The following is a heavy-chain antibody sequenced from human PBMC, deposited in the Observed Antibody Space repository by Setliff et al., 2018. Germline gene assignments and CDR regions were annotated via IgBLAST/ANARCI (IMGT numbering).Heavy chain of an antibody. J-gene: IGHJ6*03. CDR3: ARGLEGEDYFYYMDV. CDR1: GGSLSSSDW. V-gene: IGHV4-4*02. D-gene: IGHD2-21*01. Sequence: SETLSLTCTVSGGSLSSSDWWTWVRQPPGKGLEWIGEIYHSGSINYNPSLKSRVTMSVDKSKNQFSLKLTSVTAADTAVYYCARGLEGEDYFYYMDVWGKGNTVTVSS. CDR2: IYHSGSI.